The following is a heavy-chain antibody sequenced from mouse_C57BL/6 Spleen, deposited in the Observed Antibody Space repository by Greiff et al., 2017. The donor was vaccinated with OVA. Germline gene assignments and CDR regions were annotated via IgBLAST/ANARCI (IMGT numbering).Heavy chain of an antibody. Sequence: VKLQQPGTELVKPGASVKLSCKASGYTFTSYWMHWVKQRPGQGLEWIGNINPSNGGTNYNEKFKSKATLTVDKSSSTAYMQLSSLTSEDSAVYDCARNDYDGAWFAYWGQGTLVTVSA. CDR2: INPSNGGT. CDR3: ARNDYDGAWFAY. D-gene: IGHD2-4*01. CDR1: GYTFTSYW. V-gene: IGHV1-53*01. J-gene: IGHJ3*01.